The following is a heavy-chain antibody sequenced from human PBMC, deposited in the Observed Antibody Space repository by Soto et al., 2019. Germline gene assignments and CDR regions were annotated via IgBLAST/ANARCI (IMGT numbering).Heavy chain of an antibody. Sequence: ASVKVSCKVSGYTLAELSVHWVRQAPGKGLEWMGGFDPEDGETIYAQKFQGRVTMTEDTSTDTAYMELSSLRSEDTAVYYCAFSLGYYYDSSGYPSRPFDYWGQGTLVTVSS. CDR3: AFSLGYYYDSSGYPSRPFDY. CDR2: FDPEDGET. J-gene: IGHJ4*02. V-gene: IGHV1-24*01. D-gene: IGHD3-22*01. CDR1: GYTLAELS.